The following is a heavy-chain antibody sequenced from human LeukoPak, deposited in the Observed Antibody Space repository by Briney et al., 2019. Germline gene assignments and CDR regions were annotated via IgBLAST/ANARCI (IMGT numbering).Heavy chain of an antibody. Sequence: SETLSLTCAVFGGPFSDYYWSWIRRPPGKGLEWLGEINHSGSANYMPSLKSRVSISVDTSKNQFSLKLSSVTAADTAVFYCARENSGSYREFDYWGQGTLVTVSS. CDR2: INHSGSA. D-gene: IGHD1-26*01. V-gene: IGHV4-34*01. J-gene: IGHJ4*02. CDR1: GGPFSDYY. CDR3: ARENSGSYREFDY.